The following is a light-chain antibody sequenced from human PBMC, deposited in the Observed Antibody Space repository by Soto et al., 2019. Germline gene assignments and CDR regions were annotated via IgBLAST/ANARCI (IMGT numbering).Light chain of an antibody. J-gene: IGKJ4*01. CDR3: QQLNSYLP. V-gene: IGKV1-9*01. CDR1: QGISSY. Sequence: DIQLTQSPSFLSASVGVRVTITCRASQGISSYLAWYQQKPGKAPKLLIYAASTLQSGVPSRFSGSGSGTEFTLTISSRQSEDFATYYCQQLNSYLPFGGGTKVESK. CDR2: AAS.